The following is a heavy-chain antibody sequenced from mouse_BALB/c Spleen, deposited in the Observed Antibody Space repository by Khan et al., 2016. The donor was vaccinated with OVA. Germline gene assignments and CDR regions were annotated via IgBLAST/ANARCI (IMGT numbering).Heavy chain of an antibody. CDR3: ASELGRYYAMDY. V-gene: IGHV3-2*02. D-gene: IGHD4-1*01. J-gene: IGHJ4*01. Sequence: EVQLQESGPGLVKPSQSLSLTCTVTGYSITSDYAWNWIRQFPGNKLEWMGYISNSGSTTYNPSLKSRISITRDTSKDQFFLQLKSVTSEDTATYYWASELGRYYAMDYWGQGTSVTVSS. CDR1: GYSITSDYA. CDR2: ISNSGST.